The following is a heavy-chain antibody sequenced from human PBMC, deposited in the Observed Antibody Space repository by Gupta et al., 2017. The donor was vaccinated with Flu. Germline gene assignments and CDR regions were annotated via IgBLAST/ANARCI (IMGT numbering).Heavy chain of an antibody. D-gene: IGHD2-21*02. CDR1: GFIFSSKG. CDR2: SWHDGNTQ. J-gene: IGHJ4*02. Sequence: GFIFSSKGRHWVRKTPGKGLEGVAASWHDGNTQYYGGCGAGRVTISRENSKNTLDLHMNSLRAEDTGVYFCARDHCGGDGSLLDDGGQGILVTVSS. CDR3: ARDHCGGDGSLLDD. V-gene: IGHV3-33*01.